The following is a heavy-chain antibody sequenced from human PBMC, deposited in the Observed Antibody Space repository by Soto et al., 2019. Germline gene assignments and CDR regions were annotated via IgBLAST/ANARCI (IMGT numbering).Heavy chain of an antibody. CDR3: ARESLGSYYYYGMDV. J-gene: IGHJ6*02. D-gene: IGHD6-19*01. V-gene: IGHV4-59*01. CDR1: GGSISSYY. CDR2: IYYSGST. Sequence: SETLSLTCTVSGGSISSYYWSWIRQPPGKGLEWIGYIYYSGSTNYNPSLKSRVTISVDTSKNQFSLKLSSVTAADTAVYYCARESLGSYYYYGMDVWGQGTTVTVSS.